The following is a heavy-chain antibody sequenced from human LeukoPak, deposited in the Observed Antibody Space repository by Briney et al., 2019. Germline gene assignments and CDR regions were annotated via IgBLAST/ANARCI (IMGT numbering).Heavy chain of an antibody. CDR3: KQKTAYEILTGYSPDAFDI. CDR1: GFTFSSYS. CDR2: ISSSRSTI. V-gene: IGHV3-48*04. Sequence: GGFLRLSCAASGFTFSSYSMSWVRQAPGKGLEWVSSISSSRSTIYYADSVKGRFTISRDNAKNSLHLQINSLRAEDTAVFFFKQKTAYEILTGYSPDAFDIWGQGTMVTVSS. J-gene: IGHJ3*02. D-gene: IGHD3-9*01.